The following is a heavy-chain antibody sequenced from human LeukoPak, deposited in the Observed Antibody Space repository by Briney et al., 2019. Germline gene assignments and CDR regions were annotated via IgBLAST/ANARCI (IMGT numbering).Heavy chain of an antibody. CDR3: ARDPGDNIYDAVDI. J-gene: IGHJ3*02. Sequence: GGSLRLSCAASGFTFSSYSMNWVRQAPGKGLEWVSSIRGSSGYIYYADSLKGRFTISRVNAKNSLSLQMNSLRAEDTSVYYCARDPGDNIYDAVDIWGQGTMVTVSS. D-gene: IGHD3-10*01. CDR1: GFTFSSYS. V-gene: IGHV3-21*01. CDR2: IRGSSGYI.